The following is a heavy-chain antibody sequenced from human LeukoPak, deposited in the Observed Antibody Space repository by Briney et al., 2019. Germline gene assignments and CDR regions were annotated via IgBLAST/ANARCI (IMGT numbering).Heavy chain of an antibody. CDR1: GFTFNSYW. CDR3: ARGAVAGANFDY. J-gene: IGHJ4*02. Sequence: GGSLSLSCAVSGFTFNSYWMHWVRQAPGKGLAWVSHITTDGSGTSYADSVKGRFTISRDNAKKTLYLQMNSLRAEDTAVYYCARGAVAGANFDYWGLGTLVTVSS. V-gene: IGHV3-74*01. D-gene: IGHD1-26*01. CDR2: ITTDGSGT.